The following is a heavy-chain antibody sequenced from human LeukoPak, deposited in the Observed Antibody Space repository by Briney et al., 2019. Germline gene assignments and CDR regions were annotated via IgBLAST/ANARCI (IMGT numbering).Heavy chain of an antibody. Sequence: GGSLRLSCAASGFTVRSNYMSWVRQAPGKGLEWVSVIYSGGSTYYADSVKGRFTIPRDNSKNTLYLQMNSLRAEDTAVYYCASKYYYDSSGYYGAFDIWGQGTMVTVSS. CDR3: ASKYYYDSSGYYGAFDI. D-gene: IGHD3-22*01. CDR1: GFTVRSNY. CDR2: IYSGGST. J-gene: IGHJ3*02. V-gene: IGHV3-53*01.